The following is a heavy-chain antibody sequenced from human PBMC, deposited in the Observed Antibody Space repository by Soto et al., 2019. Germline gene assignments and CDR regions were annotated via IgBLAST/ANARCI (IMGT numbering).Heavy chain of an antibody. J-gene: IGHJ6*02. V-gene: IGHV5-10-1*01. Sequence: GESLKISCKGSGYSFASYWISWVRQMPGKGLEWMGRIDPSDSYTNYSPSFQGHVTISADKSISTAYLQWSSLKASDTAFYYCAVSLYGVVLHYYYRMDVWGPGTSVTVSS. CDR2: IDPSDSYT. CDR3: AVSLYGVVLHYYYRMDV. D-gene: IGHD3-3*01. CDR1: GYSFASYW.